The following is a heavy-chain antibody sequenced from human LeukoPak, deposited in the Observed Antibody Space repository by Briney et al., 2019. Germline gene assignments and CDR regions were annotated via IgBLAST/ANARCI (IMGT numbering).Heavy chain of an antibody. CDR2: IRSDGTSK. D-gene: IGHD1-26*01. Sequence: SGGSLRLSCAASGFTFSTYDMHWVRQAPGKGLEWVAFIRSDGTSKYYTDSVKGRFTISRDNSKNTLYLQMNSLRPEDTAVYYCANQGGSLTEVGYYMDVWGKGTTVTVSS. CDR1: GFTFSTYD. V-gene: IGHV3-30*02. CDR3: ANQGGSLTEVGYYMDV. J-gene: IGHJ6*03.